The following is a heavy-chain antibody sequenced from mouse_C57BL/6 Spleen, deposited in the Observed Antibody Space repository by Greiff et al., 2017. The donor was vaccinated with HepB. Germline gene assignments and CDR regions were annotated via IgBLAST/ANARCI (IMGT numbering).Heavy chain of an antibody. CDR2: IYPSDSET. CDR1: GYTFTSYW. J-gene: IGHJ4*01. CDR3: ARGVYDGYYLYAMDY. V-gene: IGHV1-61*01. D-gene: IGHD2-3*01. Sequence: VQLQQPGAELVRPGSSVKLSCKASGYTFTSYWMDWVKQRPGQGLEWIGNIYPSDSETHYNQKFKDKATLTVDKSSSTAYMQLSSLTSEDSAVYYCARGVYDGYYLYAMDYWGQVTSVTVSS.